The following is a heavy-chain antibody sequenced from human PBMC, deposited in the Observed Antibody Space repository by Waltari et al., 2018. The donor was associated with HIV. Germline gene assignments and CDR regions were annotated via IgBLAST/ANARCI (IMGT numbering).Heavy chain of an antibody. D-gene: IGHD3-22*01. V-gene: IGHV5-51*01. CDR1: GYSFPSYC. Sequence: EVQLVQSGAEVKKPGESLTISCKGAGYSFPSYCICWVCQIPGKGLEWRGIIYPGDSDTRYSPSFQGQVTISADKSISTAYLQWSSLKASDTAMYYCARREYYDSSGYYYDYWGQGTLVTVSS. J-gene: IGHJ4*02. CDR3: ARREYYDSSGYYYDY. CDR2: IYPGDSDT.